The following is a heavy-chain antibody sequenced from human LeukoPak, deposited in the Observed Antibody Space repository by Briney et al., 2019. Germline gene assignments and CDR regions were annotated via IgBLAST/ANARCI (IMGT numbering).Heavy chain of an antibody. Sequence: GGSLRLSCAASGFTFSNHAMSWVRRAPGKGLEWVSAITGSGGNTYYADSVKGRFTISRDNSKNTVFLQMNSLRAEDTAVYYCAKWGDYDVLTGYYVSDYWGQGTLVTVSS. CDR1: GFTFSNHA. CDR2: ITGSGGNT. CDR3: AKWGDYDVLTGYYVSDY. V-gene: IGHV3-23*01. D-gene: IGHD3-9*01. J-gene: IGHJ4*02.